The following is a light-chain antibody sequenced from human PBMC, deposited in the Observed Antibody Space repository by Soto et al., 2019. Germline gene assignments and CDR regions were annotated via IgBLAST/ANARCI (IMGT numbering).Light chain of an antibody. CDR3: QQYNSYSPWT. Sequence: DIQMTQSPSTLSASVGDRVTITCRASQSISSWLAWYQQRPGKAPKLLIYDASSLESGVPSRFSGSGSGTEFTLTISGLQPDDFATYYCQQYNSYSPWTFGPGTKV. CDR2: DAS. J-gene: IGKJ1*01. CDR1: QSISSW. V-gene: IGKV1-5*01.